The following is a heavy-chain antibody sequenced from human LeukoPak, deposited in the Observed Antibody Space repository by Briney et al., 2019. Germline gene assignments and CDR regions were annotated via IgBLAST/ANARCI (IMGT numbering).Heavy chain of an antibody. D-gene: IGHD3-22*01. CDR2: MNPNSGAT. J-gene: IGHJ3*02. CDR3: ARGSSGYYEVDI. Sequence: ASVKVSCKASGYTFTSYDVNWLRQATGQGPEWMGWMNPNSGATGYAQKFQGRVTMTRSTSINTAYMELSSLRSEDTAVYYCARGSSGYYEVDIWGQGTMVTVSS. V-gene: IGHV1-8*01. CDR1: GYTFTSYD.